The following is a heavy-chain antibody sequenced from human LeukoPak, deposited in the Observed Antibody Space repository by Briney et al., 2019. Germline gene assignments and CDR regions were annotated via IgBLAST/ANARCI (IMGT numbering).Heavy chain of an antibody. J-gene: IGHJ3*02. CDR3: ARDAFGGDSFET. D-gene: IGHD3-10*01. CDR1: GYTFTDNY. Sequence: GASVKVSCKASGYTFTDNYIHWVRQAPGQGVEWLGWIYAKTGATKNAQKFQGRVTMARDTSINTAYVDLYSLNSDDTAVYYCARDAFGGDSFETWGQGTMVTVTS. V-gene: IGHV1-2*02. CDR2: IYAKTGAT.